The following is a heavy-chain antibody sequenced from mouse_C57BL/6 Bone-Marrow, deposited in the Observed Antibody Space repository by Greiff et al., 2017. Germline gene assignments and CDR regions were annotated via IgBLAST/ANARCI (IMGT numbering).Heavy chain of an antibody. J-gene: IGHJ1*03. V-gene: IGHV2-5*01. CDR1: GFSLTSYG. Sequence: QVQLQQSGPGLVQPSQSLSITCTVSGFSLTSYGVHWVRQSPGKGLEWLGVIWRGGSTDYNAAFMSRLSITKDNSKSQVFFKMNSLQADDTAIYYCAKKGTTGSSYWYFDVWGTGTTVTVSS. CDR2: IWRGGST. CDR3: AKKGTTGSSYWYFDV. D-gene: IGHD1-1*01.